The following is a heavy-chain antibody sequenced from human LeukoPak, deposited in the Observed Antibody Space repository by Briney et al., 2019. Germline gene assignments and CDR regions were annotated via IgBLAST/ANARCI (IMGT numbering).Heavy chain of an antibody. CDR3: ARSGGPGTYHQLRYNWFDP. D-gene: IGHD3-10*01. CDR1: GFTLSDYH. Sequence: GGSLRLSCASSGFTLSDYHMSWVRQAPGKGLEWLSSITTISHYIYYAGAVRGRFTISRDNAKNSLYLQMNRLRGEDTAVYYCARSGGPGTYHQLRYNWFDPWGQGTLVTVSS. CDR2: ITTISHYI. J-gene: IGHJ5*02. V-gene: IGHV3-21*01.